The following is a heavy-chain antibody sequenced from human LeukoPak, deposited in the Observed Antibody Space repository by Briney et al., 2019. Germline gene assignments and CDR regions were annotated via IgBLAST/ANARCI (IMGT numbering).Heavy chain of an antibody. CDR3: ARDIDRVFNWFDP. CDR1: GYIFTSYA. V-gene: IGHV1-3*01. CDR2: INAGNGNT. J-gene: IGHJ5*02. Sequence: ASVKVSCTASGYIFTSYAMHWVRQAPGQRLEWMGWINAGNGNTKYSQKFQGRVTITRDTSASTVYMELSSLRSEDTAVYYCARDIDRVFNWFDPWGQGTLVTVSS. D-gene: IGHD6-13*01.